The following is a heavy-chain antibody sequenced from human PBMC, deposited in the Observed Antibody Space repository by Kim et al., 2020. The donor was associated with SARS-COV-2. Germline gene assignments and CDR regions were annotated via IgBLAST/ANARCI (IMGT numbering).Heavy chain of an antibody. CDR2: INHSGST. Sequence: TLSLTCAVYGGSFSGYYWSWIRQPPGKGLEWIGEINHSGSTNYNPSLKSRVTISVDTSKNQFSLKLSSVTAADTAVYYCASGQYYDFWSGHRVGYNWFDPWGQGTLVTVSS. CDR3: ASGQYYDFWSGHRVGYNWFDP. CDR1: GGSFSGYY. V-gene: IGHV4-34*01. J-gene: IGHJ5*02. D-gene: IGHD3-3*01.